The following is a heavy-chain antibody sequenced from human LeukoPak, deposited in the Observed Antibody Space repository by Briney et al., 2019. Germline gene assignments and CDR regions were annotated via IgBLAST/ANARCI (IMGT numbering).Heavy chain of an antibody. D-gene: IGHD3-3*01. J-gene: IGHJ4*02. V-gene: IGHV3-23*01. CDR1: GFTFSSYA. Sequence: GASLRLSCAASGFTFSSYAMSWVRQSPGKGLEWVSAISGSGGSTYYADSVKGRFTISRDNSKNTLYLQMNSLRDEDTAVYYCAKDRTSYYDFWSGYYPGGFVYWGQGTLVTVSS. CDR3: AKDRTSYYDFWSGYYPGGFVY. CDR2: ISGSGGST.